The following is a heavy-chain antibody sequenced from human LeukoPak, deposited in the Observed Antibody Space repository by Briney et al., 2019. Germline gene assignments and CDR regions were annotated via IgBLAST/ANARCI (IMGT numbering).Heavy chain of an antibody. Sequence: PSETLSLTCAVSGGSLSSSNWWSWVRQPPGKGLEWIGEIYHSGSTNYNPSLKSRVTISVDKSKNQFSLKLSSVTAADTAVYYCASLFAPRDYYGSGGDAFDIWGQGTMVTVSS. CDR1: GGSLSSSNW. D-gene: IGHD3-10*01. CDR2: IYHSGST. J-gene: IGHJ3*02. CDR3: ASLFAPRDYYGSGGDAFDI. V-gene: IGHV4-4*02.